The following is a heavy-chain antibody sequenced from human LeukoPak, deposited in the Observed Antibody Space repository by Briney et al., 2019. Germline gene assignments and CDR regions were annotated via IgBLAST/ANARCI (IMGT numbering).Heavy chain of an antibody. J-gene: IGHJ4*02. V-gene: IGHV3-53*01. Sequence: GGSLRLSCAASGFTVSSNYMSWVHQAPGKGLEWVSVIYSGGSTYYADSVKGRFTISRDNSKNTLYLQMNSLRAEDTAVYYCARYMILGFFFDYWGQGTLVTVSS. CDR1: GFTVSSNY. CDR2: IYSGGST. D-gene: IGHD3/OR15-3a*01. CDR3: ARYMILGFFFDY.